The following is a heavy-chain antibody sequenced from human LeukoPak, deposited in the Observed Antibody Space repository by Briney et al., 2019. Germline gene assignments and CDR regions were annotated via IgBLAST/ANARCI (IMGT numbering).Heavy chain of an antibody. CDR3: ARDPLNRRWGSYYFDY. Sequence: GGSLRLSCAASAFTFSSYAVSWVRQAPGKGLEWVSGISGSGGSTYSADSVKGRFTISRDNSKSTVYLQVNSLRGEDTAVFYCARDPLNRRWGSYYFDYWGQGTLVTVSS. CDR2: ISGSGGST. D-gene: IGHD1-14*01. J-gene: IGHJ4*02. CDR1: AFTFSSYA. V-gene: IGHV3-23*01.